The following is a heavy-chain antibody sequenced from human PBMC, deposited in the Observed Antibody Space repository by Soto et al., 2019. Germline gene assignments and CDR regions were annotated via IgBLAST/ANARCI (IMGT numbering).Heavy chain of an antibody. CDR1: GFTFSSYA. CDR3: ARGPGYYFDY. Sequence: EVQLVESGGGLVQPGGSLRLSCAASGFTFSSYAMHWVRQAPGKGLAYVSAISSNGGSTYYANSVKGRFTISRDNYKSSLYLKMGSLRAEDMAVYYLARGPGYYFDYWGQGTLVAVSS. CDR2: ISSNGGST. V-gene: IGHV3-64*01. J-gene: IGHJ4*02.